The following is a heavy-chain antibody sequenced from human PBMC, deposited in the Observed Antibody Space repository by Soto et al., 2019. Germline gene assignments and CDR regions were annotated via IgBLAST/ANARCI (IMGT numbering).Heavy chain of an antibody. J-gene: IGHJ3*02. Sequence: EVQLVESGGGLVQPGGSLRLSCAASGFTVSSNYMSWVRQAPGKGLEWVSVIYSGGSIYYADSVKGRLTISRDNSKNTLYLQMNSLRAEDTAVYYCARDRDQEAFDIWGQGTMVTVSS. V-gene: IGHV3-66*01. CDR2: IYSGGSI. CDR1: GFTVSSNY. CDR3: ARDRDQEAFDI. D-gene: IGHD2-2*01.